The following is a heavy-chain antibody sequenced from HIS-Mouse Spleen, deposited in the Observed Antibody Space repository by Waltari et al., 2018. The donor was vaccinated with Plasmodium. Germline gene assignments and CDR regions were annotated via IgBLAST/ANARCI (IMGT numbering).Heavy chain of an antibody. D-gene: IGHD1-7*01. CDR1: VGSISSSSYY. Sequence: QLQLQESGPGLVKPSETLSLTCPVSVGSISSSSYYCGWFRQPPGKGLEWIGSIYFSGSTYYNPSLKSRVTISVDTSKNQFSLKLSSVTAADTAVYYCARDRITGTSYFDYWGQGTLVTVSS. CDR2: IYFSGST. V-gene: IGHV4-39*07. CDR3: ARDRITGTSYFDY. J-gene: IGHJ4*02.